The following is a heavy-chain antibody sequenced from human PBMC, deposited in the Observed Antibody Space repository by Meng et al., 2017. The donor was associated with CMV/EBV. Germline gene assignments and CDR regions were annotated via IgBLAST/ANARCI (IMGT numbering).Heavy chain of an antibody. D-gene: IGHD6-13*01. V-gene: IGHV3-NL1*01. CDR2: IYSGGST. CDR3: ASLTRSSSSKGFGY. J-gene: IGHJ4*02. CDR1: GFTFSSYG. Sequence: GSLRLSCAASGFTFSSYGMHWVRQAPGKGLEWVSVIYSGGSTYYADSVKGRFTISRDNSKNTLYLQMNSLRAEDTAVYYCASLTRSSSSKGFGYWGQGTLVTVSS.